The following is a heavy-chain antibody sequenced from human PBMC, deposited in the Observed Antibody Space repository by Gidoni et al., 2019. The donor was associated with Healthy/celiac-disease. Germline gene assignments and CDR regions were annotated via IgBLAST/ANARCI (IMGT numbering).Heavy chain of an antibody. CDR2: IYYIGST. CDR1: CGSISSSSSY. V-gene: IGHV4-39*01. Sequence: QLQLQESGPGLVKPSETLSLPCTVSCGSISSSSSYWGWIRQPPGKGLEWSGSIYYIGSTYYNPSLKSRVTISVDTSKNQFSLKLSSVTDADTAVYYCARHQKGGGYYDSSGYLWDFDYWGQGTLVTVSS. CDR3: ARHQKGGGYYDSSGYLWDFDY. D-gene: IGHD3-22*01. J-gene: IGHJ4*02.